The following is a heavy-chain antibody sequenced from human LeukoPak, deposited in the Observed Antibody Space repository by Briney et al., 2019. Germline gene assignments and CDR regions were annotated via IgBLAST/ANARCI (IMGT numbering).Heavy chain of an antibody. CDR3: VRELGEAGS. V-gene: IGHV3-53*04. Sequence: GGSLRLSCAASGFTVSTNYMTWVRQAPGKGLEWVSVIYSGGSTYFADSVKGRFTISRHNSKNTLYLEMNSLRPEDTAVYYCVRELGEAGSWGQGTLVTVSS. CDR2: IYSGGST. CDR1: GFTVSTNY. D-gene: IGHD3-16*01. J-gene: IGHJ5*02.